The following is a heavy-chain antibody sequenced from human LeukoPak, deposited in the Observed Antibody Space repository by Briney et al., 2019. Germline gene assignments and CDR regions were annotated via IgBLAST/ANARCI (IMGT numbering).Heavy chain of an antibody. CDR2: IIPIFGTA. CDR3: ARVGAFDVDPPWYSY. Sequence: SVKVSCKASGGTFSSYAISWVRQAPGQGLEWMGGIIPIFGTANYAQKFQGRVTITADESTSTAYMELCSLRSEDTAVYYCARVGAFDVDPPWYSYWGQGTLVTVSS. V-gene: IGHV1-69*13. D-gene: IGHD1-26*01. CDR1: GGTFSSYA. J-gene: IGHJ4*02.